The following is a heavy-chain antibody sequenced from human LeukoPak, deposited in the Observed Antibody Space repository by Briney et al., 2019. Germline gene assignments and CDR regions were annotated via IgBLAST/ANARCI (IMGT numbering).Heavy chain of an antibody. J-gene: IGHJ4*02. CDR3: ARSDWYLNLDY. CDR2: ISSSGTT. Sequence: SETLTPTCTVPSASITSNYWNWIRQPPGKGLEWIGYISSSGTTNYNPSLKSRVTISIDTSKNQFSLRLSSVNAADTAVYYCARSDWYLNLDYRGQGTLVTVSS. CDR1: SASITSNY. D-gene: IGHD6-19*01. V-gene: IGHV4-59*01.